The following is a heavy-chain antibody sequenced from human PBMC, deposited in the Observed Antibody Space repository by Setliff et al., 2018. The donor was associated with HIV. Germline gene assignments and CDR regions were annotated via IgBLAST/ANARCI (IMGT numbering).Heavy chain of an antibody. D-gene: IGHD3-9*01. V-gene: IGHV4-4*07. J-gene: IGHJ3*02. CDR3: ARVALLRYPEAFDI. CDR2: IYSTGST. CDR1: GGSITNYF. Sequence: SETLSLTCTVSGGSITNYFWDWIRQPAGRGLEWIGRIYSTGSTNYDPSHRSRVTLSVDTSKNQFSLTMSFATAADTAMYYCARVALLRYPEAFDIWGQGTMVTVS.